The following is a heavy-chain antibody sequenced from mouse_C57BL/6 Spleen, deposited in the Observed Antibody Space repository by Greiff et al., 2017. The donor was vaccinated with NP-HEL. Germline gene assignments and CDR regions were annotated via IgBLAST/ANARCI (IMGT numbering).Heavy chain of an antibody. D-gene: IGHD2-3*01. J-gene: IGHJ2*01. CDR2: IYPRDGST. CDR3: ARGSIYDGYLYYFDY. V-gene: IGHV1-78*01. Sequence: QVQLQQSDAELVKPGASVKISCKVSGYTFTDHTIHWMKQRPEQGLEWIGYIYPRDGSTKYNEKFKGKATLTADKSSSTAYMQLNSLTSEDSAVYFCARGSIYDGYLYYFDYWGQGTTLTVSS. CDR1: GYTFTDHT.